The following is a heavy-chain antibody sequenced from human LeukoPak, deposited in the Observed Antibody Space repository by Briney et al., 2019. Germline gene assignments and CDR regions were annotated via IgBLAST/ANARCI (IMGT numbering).Heavy chain of an antibody. V-gene: IGHV1-46*01. J-gene: IGHJ3*02. CDR1: GGTFSSYA. Sequence: ASVKVSCKASGGTFSSYAISWVRQAPGQGLEWMGIINPSGGSTSYAQKFQGRVTMTRDTSTSTVYMELSSLRSEDTAVYYCARERHDSSGRRAFDIWGQGTMVTVSS. CDR3: ARERHDSSGRRAFDI. CDR2: INPSGGST. D-gene: IGHD3-22*01.